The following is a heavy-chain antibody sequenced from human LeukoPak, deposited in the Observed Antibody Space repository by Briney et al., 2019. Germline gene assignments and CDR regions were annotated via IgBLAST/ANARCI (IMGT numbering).Heavy chain of an antibody. CDR3: ARGRIAARLSLGY. D-gene: IGHD6-6*01. CDR2: INHSGST. CDR1: GFTVSSNY. V-gene: IGHV4-34*01. Sequence: GSLRLSCAASGFTVSSNYMSWIRQPPGKGLEWIGEINHSGSTNYNPSLKSRVTISVDTSKNQFSLKLSSVTAADTAVYYRARGRIAARLSLGYWGQGTLVTVSS. J-gene: IGHJ4*02.